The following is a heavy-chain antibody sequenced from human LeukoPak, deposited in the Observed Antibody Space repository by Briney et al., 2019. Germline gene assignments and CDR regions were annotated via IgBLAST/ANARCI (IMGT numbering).Heavy chain of an antibody. Sequence: GGSLRLSCAASGFTFSCCAMNWVRQAPGKGLEWVSYISTSSGTIYYADSVNGRFTISRDNAKNSLYLQMNSLRDEDTAVYYCARGPISMGHYFHYWGQGTLVSVSS. CDR3: ARGPISMGHYFHY. CDR1: GFTFSCCA. D-gene: IGHD3-10*01. V-gene: IGHV3-48*02. J-gene: IGHJ4*02. CDR2: ISTSSGTI.